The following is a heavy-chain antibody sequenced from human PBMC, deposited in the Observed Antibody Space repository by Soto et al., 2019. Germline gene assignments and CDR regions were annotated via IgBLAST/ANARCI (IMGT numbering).Heavy chain of an antibody. Sequence: EVQLLESGGGLVQPGGSLRLSCAASGFTFSSYAMSWVRQAPGEGLEWVSAISVSVGGTYYADSVNGRFTISRDNSKIELYMKMNSLRAEDTAVYYCAKYRIAAAGRYQVFPSYLDSWGQGTLVTVSS. V-gene: IGHV3-23*01. CDR2: ISVSVGGT. CDR3: AKYRIAAAGRYQVFPSYLDS. D-gene: IGHD6-13*01. J-gene: IGHJ4*02. CDR1: GFTFSSYA.